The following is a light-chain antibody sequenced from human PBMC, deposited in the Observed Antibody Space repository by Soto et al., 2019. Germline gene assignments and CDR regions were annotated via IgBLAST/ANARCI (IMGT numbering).Light chain of an antibody. Sequence: QSALTQPPSASGSPGQSVTISCTGTSSDVGGYNYVSWYQQHPGKAPKLMIYEVSERPSGVPDRFSGSKSGNTASLTVSGLQAEDEADYYCSSYAGTNNLRVFGTGTKLPS. CDR3: SSYAGTNNLRV. V-gene: IGLV2-8*01. J-gene: IGLJ1*01. CDR2: EVS. CDR1: SSDVGGYNY.